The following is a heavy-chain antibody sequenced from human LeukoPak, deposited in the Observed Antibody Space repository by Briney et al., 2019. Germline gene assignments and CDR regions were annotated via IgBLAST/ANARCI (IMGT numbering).Heavy chain of an antibody. V-gene: IGHV4-59*08. CDR3: ARPFSGSYSDAFDL. CDR2: IYNSGTIHYSGST. CDR1: GGSISSYY. D-gene: IGHD1-26*01. Sequence: SETLSLTCTVSGGSISSYYWSWIRQPPGKGLEWIGYIYNSGTIHYSGSTNYNPSLLSRVTIVDTSKNQFSLKLRSVTAADTAVYYCARPFSGSYSDAFDLWGQGTMVTVSS. J-gene: IGHJ3*01.